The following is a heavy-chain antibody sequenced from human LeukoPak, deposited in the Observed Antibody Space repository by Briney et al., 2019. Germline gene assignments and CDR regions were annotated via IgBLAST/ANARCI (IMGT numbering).Heavy chain of an antibody. V-gene: IGHV4-34*01. CDR3: AKGSSWYGGFDP. D-gene: IGHD6-13*01. Sequence: PSETLSLTCAVYGGSFSGYYWSWIRQPPGKGLEWIGEINHSGSTNYNPSPKSRVTISVDTSKNQFSLKLSSVTAADTAVYYCAKGSSWYGGFDPWGQGTLVTVSS. CDR1: GGSFSGYY. CDR2: INHSGST. J-gene: IGHJ5*02.